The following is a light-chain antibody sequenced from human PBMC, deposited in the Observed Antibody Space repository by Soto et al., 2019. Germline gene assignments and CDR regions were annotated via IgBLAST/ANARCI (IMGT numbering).Light chain of an antibody. CDR2: AAS. J-gene: IGKJ4*01. CDR3: QQASIFPLN. Sequence: DIQMTQSPSSISASVGDRVTISCRASEDVNRWLGWYQQKPGKAPKLLIYAASSLQSGVPSRFSGSGFGTEFTLTISSLQPEDIATYFCQQASIFPLNFGGGTKVDIK. CDR1: EDVNRW. V-gene: IGKV1-12*01.